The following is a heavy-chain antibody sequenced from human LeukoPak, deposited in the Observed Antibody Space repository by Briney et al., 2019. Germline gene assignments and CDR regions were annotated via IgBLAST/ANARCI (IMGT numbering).Heavy chain of an antibody. CDR3: AKDPEVTTGGGYDY. V-gene: IGHV3-9*01. CDR2: ISWNSGSI. D-gene: IGHD4-17*01. J-gene: IGHJ4*02. CDR1: GFTFDDYA. Sequence: GGSLRLSCAASGFTFDDYAMHWVRQAPGKGLEWVSGISWNSGSIGYADSVKGRFTISRDNAKNSLYLQVNSLRAEDTALYYCAKDPEVTTGGGYDYWGQGTLVTVSS.